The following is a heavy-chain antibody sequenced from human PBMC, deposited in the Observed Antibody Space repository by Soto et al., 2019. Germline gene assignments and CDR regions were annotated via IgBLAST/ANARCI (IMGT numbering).Heavy chain of an antibody. CDR1: GGSISSYY. CDR3: ATQTVEVVVPAAMGLVPAAMGLHYYYMDV. V-gene: IGHV4-59*08. Sequence: SETLSLTCTVSGGSISSYYWSWIRQPPGKGLEWIGYIYYSGSTNYNPSLKSRVTISVDTSKNQFSLKLSSVTAADTAVYYWATQTVEVVVPAAMGLVPAAMGLHYYYMDVWGKGTTVTVSS. D-gene: IGHD2-2*01. CDR2: IYYSGST. J-gene: IGHJ6*03.